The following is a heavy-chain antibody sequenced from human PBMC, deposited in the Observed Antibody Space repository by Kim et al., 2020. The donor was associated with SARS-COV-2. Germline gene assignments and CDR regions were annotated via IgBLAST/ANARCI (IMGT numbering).Heavy chain of an antibody. CDR2: INHSGST. J-gene: IGHJ4*01. Sequence: SETLSLICAVYGGSFSGYYWSWIRQPPGKGLEWIGEINHSGSTNYNPSLKSRVTISVDTSKNQFSLKLSSVTAADTAVYYCASIPYSSSWYYGTLEYYF. D-gene: IGHD6-13*01. CDR3: ASIPYSSSWYYGTLEYYF. V-gene: IGHV4-34*01. CDR1: GGSFSGYY.